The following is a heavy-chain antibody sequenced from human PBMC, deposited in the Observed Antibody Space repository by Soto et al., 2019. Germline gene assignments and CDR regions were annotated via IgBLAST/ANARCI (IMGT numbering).Heavy chain of an antibody. CDR3: ARQYSSSWYGEGPRGDY. Sequence: QVQLVESGGGVVQPGRSLSLSCAASGFTFSSYGMHWVRQAPGKGLEWVAVIWYDGSNKYYADSVKGRFTISRDNSKNTLYLQMNSLRAEDTAVYYCARQYSSSWYGEGPRGDYWGQGTLVTVSS. CDR2: IWYDGSNK. D-gene: IGHD6-13*01. J-gene: IGHJ4*02. V-gene: IGHV3-33*01. CDR1: GFTFSSYG.